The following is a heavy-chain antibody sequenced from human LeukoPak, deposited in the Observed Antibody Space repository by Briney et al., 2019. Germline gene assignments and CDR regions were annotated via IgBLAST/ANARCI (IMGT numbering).Heavy chain of an antibody. CDR3: ARGTTITTNYYYGMDV. CDR1: GGTFSSYT. V-gene: IGHV1-69*02. Sequence: SVKVSCKASGGTFSSYTLTWVRQAPGQGLEWMGRLLPILGIPNYAQKFQGRVTITADKSTSTAYMDLSSLRSEDTAVYYCARGTTITTNYYYGMDVWGQGTTVTVSS. CDR2: LLPILGIP. J-gene: IGHJ6*02. D-gene: IGHD4-11*01.